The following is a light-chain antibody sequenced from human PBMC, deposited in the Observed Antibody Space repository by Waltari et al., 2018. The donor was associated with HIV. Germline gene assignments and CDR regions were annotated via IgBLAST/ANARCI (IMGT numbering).Light chain of an antibody. CDR3: AAWDDSLSGRV. Sequence: QSVMPQPPSASGTPGQRVTISRSGSSSNIGSIYVYWYQQLPGTAPKRPIYRNNQRPSGVPDRFSGSKSGTSASLAISGLRSEDEADYYCAAWDDSLSGRVFGGGTKLTVL. CDR2: RNN. CDR1: SSNIGSIY. J-gene: IGLJ3*02. V-gene: IGLV1-47*01.